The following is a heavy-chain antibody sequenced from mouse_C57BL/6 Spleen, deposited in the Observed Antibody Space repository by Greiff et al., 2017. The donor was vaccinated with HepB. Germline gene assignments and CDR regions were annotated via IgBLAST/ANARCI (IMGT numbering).Heavy chain of an antibody. CDR1: GYTFTSYW. Sequence: QVQLKQPGAELVKPGASVKLSCKASGYTFTSYWMHWVKQRPGQGLEWIGMIHPNSGSTNYNEKFKSKATLTVDKSSSTAYMQLSSLTSEDSAVYYCARLGWERDWFAYWGQGTLVTVSA. CDR2: IHPNSGST. V-gene: IGHV1-64*01. CDR3: ARLGWERDWFAY. J-gene: IGHJ3*01. D-gene: IGHD3-3*01.